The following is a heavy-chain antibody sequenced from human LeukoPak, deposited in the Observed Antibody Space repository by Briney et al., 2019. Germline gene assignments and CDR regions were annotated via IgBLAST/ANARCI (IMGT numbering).Heavy chain of an antibody. Sequence: ASVKVSCKASGYTFTSCGISWVRQAPGQGLEWMGWISAYNGNTNYAQKLQGRVTMTTDTSTSTAYMELRSLRSDDTAVYYCARDPKIVVVVAATADAFDNWGQGTMVTVSS. J-gene: IGHJ3*02. CDR2: ISAYNGNT. D-gene: IGHD2-15*01. CDR3: ARDPKIVVVVAATADAFDN. V-gene: IGHV1-18*01. CDR1: GYTFTSCG.